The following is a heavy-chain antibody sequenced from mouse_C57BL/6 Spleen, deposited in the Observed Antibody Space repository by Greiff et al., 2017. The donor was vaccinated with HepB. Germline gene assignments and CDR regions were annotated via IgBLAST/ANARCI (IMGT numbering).Heavy chain of an antibody. V-gene: IGHV1-52*01. CDR1: GYTFTSYW. J-gene: IGHJ1*03. D-gene: IGHD2-3*01. CDR2: IDPSDSET. CDR3: ARDDGFWYFDV. Sequence: VQLQQPGAELVRPGSSVKLSCKASGYTFTSYWMHWVKQRPIQGLEWIGNIDPSDSETHYNQKFKDKATLTVDKSSSTAYMPLSSLTSEDSAVYYCARDDGFWYFDVWGTGTTVTVSS.